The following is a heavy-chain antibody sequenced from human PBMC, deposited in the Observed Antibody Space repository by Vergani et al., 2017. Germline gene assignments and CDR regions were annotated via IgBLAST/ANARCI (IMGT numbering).Heavy chain of an antibody. Sequence: EVQLLESGGDLVQPGGSLRLSCAASGFTFIMHAMSWVRQAPGKGLEWVSTLSASDRRTHYADSVKGRVTISRDNSKNTLDRQMNSLRIDDTAVYYCARALPVSSDDSGYYHPMSDYWGPGTLVTVSS. J-gene: IGHJ4*02. CDR3: ARALPVSSDDSGYYHPMSDY. D-gene: IGHD3-22*01. CDR1: GFTFIMHA. CDR2: LSASDRRT. V-gene: IGHV3-23*01.